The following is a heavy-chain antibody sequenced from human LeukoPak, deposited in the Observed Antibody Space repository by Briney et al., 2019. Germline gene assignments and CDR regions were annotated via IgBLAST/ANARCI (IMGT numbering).Heavy chain of an antibody. CDR1: GYTFTGYY. Sequence: ASVKVSCKASGYTFTGYYMHWVRQAPGQGLEWMGWINPNSGGTNYAQKFQGRVTMTRDTSISTAYMELSRLRSDDTAVYYCASEYYDILTGLYYYYGMDVWGQGTTVTVSS. V-gene: IGHV1-2*02. CDR3: ASEYYDILTGLYYYYGMDV. D-gene: IGHD3-9*01. J-gene: IGHJ6*02. CDR2: INPNSGGT.